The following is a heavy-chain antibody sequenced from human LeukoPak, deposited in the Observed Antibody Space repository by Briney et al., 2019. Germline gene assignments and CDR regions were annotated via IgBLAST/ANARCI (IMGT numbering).Heavy chain of an antibody. CDR1: GFTFSSYG. J-gene: IGHJ4*02. CDR2: INSNSGGT. Sequence: GGSLRLSCAASGFTFSSYGMHWVRQAPGQGLEWMGWINSNSGGTNYAQKFQGRVTMTRDTSISTAYMELTRLRSDDTAVYYCARSPHILTGENFDYWGQGTLVTVSS. CDR3: ARSPHILTGENFDY. D-gene: IGHD3-9*01. V-gene: IGHV1-2*02.